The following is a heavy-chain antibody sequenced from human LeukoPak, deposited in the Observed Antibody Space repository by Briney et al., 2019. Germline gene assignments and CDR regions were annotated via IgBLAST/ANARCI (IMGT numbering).Heavy chain of an antibody. D-gene: IGHD3-10*01. CDR1: GGSISSSSYY. CDR2: IYYSGST. J-gene: IGHJ6*02. V-gene: IGHV4-39*07. Sequence: SETLSLTCTVSGGSISSSSYYWGWIRQPPGKGLEWIGSIYYSGSTYYNPSLKSRVTISVDTSKNQFSLKLSSVTAADTAVYYCARDLIQRLVRGVDGMDVWGQGTTVTVSS. CDR3: ARDLIQRLVRGVDGMDV.